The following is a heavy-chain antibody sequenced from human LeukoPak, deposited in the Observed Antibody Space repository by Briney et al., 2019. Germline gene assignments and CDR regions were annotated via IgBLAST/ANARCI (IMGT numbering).Heavy chain of an antibody. J-gene: IGHJ4*02. CDR2: IIPIFGIA. Sequence: SVKVSCKASGGTVSRYAISWVRQAPGQGLEWMGRIIPIFGIANYAQKFQGRATITADKSTSTAYMELSSLRSEDTAVYYCARDRENSGSYYRDWGQETLVTVSS. D-gene: IGHD1-26*01. CDR1: GGTVSRYA. V-gene: IGHV1-69*04. CDR3: ARDRENSGSYYRD.